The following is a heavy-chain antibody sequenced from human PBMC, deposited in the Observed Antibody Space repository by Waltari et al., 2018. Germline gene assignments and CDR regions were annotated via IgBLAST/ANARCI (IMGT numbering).Heavy chain of an antibody. CDR2: IIPIFGTA. V-gene: IGHV1-69*13. Sequence: QVQLVQSGAEVKKHGSSVKVSCKASGGTFSSYAISWVRQAPGQGLEWMGRIIPIFGTANYAQKFQGRVTITADKSTSTAYMELSSLRSEDTAVYYCARDEGPYYDSSGYYGYWGQGTLVTVSS. J-gene: IGHJ4*02. CDR3: ARDEGPYYDSSGYYGY. CDR1: GGTFSSYA. D-gene: IGHD3-22*01.